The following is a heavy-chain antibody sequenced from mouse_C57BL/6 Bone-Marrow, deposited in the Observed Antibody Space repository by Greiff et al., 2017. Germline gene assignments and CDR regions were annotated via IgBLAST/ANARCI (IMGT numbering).Heavy chain of an antibody. J-gene: IGHJ3*01. CDR1: GFNIKDDY. V-gene: IGHV14-4*01. D-gene: IGHD1-1*01. CDR3: TTHYYGSSYPFAY. Sequence: EVKLQESGAELVRPGASVKLSCTASGFNIKDDYMHWVKQRPEQGLEWIGWIDPENGDTEYASKFQGKATITADTSSNTAYLQLSSLTSEDTAVYYCTTHYYGSSYPFAYWGQGTLVTVSA. CDR2: IDPENGDT.